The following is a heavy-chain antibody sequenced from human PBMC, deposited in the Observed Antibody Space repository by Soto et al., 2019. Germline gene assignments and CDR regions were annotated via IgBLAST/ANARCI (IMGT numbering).Heavy chain of an antibody. CDR2: IYNSEST. V-gene: IGHV4-59*01. J-gene: IGHJ6*03. CDR3: VRLGRLLEYFSMDV. D-gene: IGHD3-3*01. CDR1: GGSISSYY. Sequence: QVQVQESGPGLVEPSETLSLTCTVSGGSISSYYWSWIRQPPGTGLEWIGYIYNSESTKYNPSLESRVTISADTSKNQFSLKLSSVTSADTAVYYCVRLGRLLEYFSMDVWGRGTTVTVSS.